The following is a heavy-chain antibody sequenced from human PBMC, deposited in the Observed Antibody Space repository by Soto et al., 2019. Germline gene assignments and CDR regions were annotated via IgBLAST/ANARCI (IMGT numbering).Heavy chain of an antibody. J-gene: IGHJ5*02. V-gene: IGHV1-69*13. CDR1: VGTFSSYA. CDR2: IIPIFGTA. Sequence: GASVKGSCKASVGTFSSYAISWGRQAPGQGLEWMGGIIPIFGTANYAQKFQGRVTITADESTSTAYMELSSLRSEDTAVYYCAREAPRNWFDPWGQGTLVTVSS. CDR3: AREAPRNWFDP.